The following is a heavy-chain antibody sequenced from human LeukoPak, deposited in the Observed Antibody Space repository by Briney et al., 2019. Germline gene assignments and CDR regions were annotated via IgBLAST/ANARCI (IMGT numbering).Heavy chain of an antibody. CDR2: ISGYNGNT. D-gene: IGHD1-26*01. CDR3: ARDSSGSYYGFYAFDI. J-gene: IGHJ3*02. Sequence: ASVKVSCKASGYTFTSYGISWVRQAPGKGLEWMGWISGYNGNTNYAQNLQGRVTMTTDTSTSTAYMELRSLRSEDTAVYYCARDSSGSYYGFYAFDIWGQGTMVTVSS. V-gene: IGHV1-18*01. CDR1: GYTFTSYG.